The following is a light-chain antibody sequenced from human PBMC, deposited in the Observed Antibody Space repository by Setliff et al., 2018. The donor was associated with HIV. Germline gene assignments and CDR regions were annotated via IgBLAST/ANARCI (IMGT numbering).Light chain of an antibody. CDR2: EVT. CDR3: ISFTTSSTWV. Sequence: QSVLTQPASVSGSPGQSITIYCTGTSSDIGGYNYVSWYQQHPGKAPKLMIYEVTNRPSGVSHRFAGSKSGNTASLTISGLQAEDEADYYCISFTTSSTWVFGGGTKATV. V-gene: IGLV2-14*01. CDR1: SSDIGGYNY. J-gene: IGLJ3*02.